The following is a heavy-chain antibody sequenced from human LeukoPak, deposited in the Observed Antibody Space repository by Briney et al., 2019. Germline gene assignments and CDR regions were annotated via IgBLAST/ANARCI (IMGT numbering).Heavy chain of an antibody. D-gene: IGHD3-22*01. CDR3: ARSPYYYDSSGYNH. J-gene: IGHJ5*02. V-gene: IGHV1-3*03. CDR2: INAGNGNT. CDR1: GYTFTSYA. Sequence: ASVKVSCKASGYTFTSYAMHWVRQAPGQRLEWMGWINAGNGNTKYSQEFQGRVTITRDTSTSTAYMELSSLRSEDTAVYYCARSPYYYDSSGYNHWGQGTLVTVSS.